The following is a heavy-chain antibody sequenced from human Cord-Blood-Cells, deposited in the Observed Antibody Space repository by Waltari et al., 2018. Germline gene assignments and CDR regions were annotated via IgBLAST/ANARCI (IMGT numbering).Heavy chain of an antibody. J-gene: IGHJ4*02. CDR3: ARVGSGYYTPFDY. Sequence: QVQLQESGPGLVKPSATLSLTCTVSGGSISSYYWSWIRQPPGKGLEWIGYIYYSGSTNYNPSLKSRVTISVDTSKNQFSLKLSSVTAADTAVYYCARVGSGYYTPFDYWGQGTLVTVSS. V-gene: IGHV4-59*01. CDR2: IYYSGST. CDR1: GGSISSYY. D-gene: IGHD3-3*01.